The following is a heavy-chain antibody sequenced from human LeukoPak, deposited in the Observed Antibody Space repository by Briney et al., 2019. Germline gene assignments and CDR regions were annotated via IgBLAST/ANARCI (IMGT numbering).Heavy chain of an antibody. J-gene: IGHJ4*02. CDR2: ISGSGGST. Sequence: PGGSLRLSCAASGFTFSSYSMNWVRQAPGKGLEWVSAISGSGGSTYYADSVKGRFTISRDNSKNTLYLQMNSLRAEDTAVYYCAIWPGYYDSSGTTLDYWGQGTLVTVSS. D-gene: IGHD3-22*01. CDR3: AIWPGYYDSSGTTLDY. V-gene: IGHV3-23*01. CDR1: GFTFSSYS.